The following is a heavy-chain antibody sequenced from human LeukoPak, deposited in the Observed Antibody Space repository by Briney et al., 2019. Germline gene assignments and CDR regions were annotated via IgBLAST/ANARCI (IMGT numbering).Heavy chain of an antibody. D-gene: IGHD3-3*01. CDR2: IYYSGST. Sequence: PSETLSLTCTVSGGSISSYYWSWIRQPPGKGLEWIGYIYYSGSTNYNPALKSRVTISVDTSKNQFSLKLSSVTAADTAVYYCARVGYYDFWSGYLWGQGTLVTVSS. J-gene: IGHJ4*02. V-gene: IGHV4-59*08. CDR3: ARVGYYDFWSGYL. CDR1: GGSISSYY.